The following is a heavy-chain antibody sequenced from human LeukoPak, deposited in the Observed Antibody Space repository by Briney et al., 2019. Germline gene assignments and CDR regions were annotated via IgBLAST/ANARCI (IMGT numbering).Heavy chain of an antibody. D-gene: IGHD4-23*01. CDR2: ISSNGGST. CDR3: ATWGDYGGFDY. CDR1: GFTFRGYA. V-gene: IGHV3-64*01. Sequence: PGGSLRLSCAASGFTFRGYALYWVRQAPGKGLEFVSAISSNGGSTYYANSVKGRFTISRDNSKNTLYLQMGSLRADDMAVYYCATWGDYGGFDYWGQGTLVTVSS. J-gene: IGHJ4*02.